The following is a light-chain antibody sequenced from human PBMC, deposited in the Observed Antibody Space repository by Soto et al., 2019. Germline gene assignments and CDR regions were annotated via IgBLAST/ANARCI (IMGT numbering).Light chain of an antibody. Sequence: DIHVTQSPSSLSASVGDKVIITCRASHSLLCWLSWYQQKPGKAPKLLIYKASTLESGVPSRFSGSGSGTEFTLTISSMKPDDFATYYCQEYNSYWTFGQGTKVDIK. J-gene: IGKJ1*01. CDR2: KAS. CDR1: HSLLCW. V-gene: IGKV1-5*03. CDR3: QEYNSYWT.